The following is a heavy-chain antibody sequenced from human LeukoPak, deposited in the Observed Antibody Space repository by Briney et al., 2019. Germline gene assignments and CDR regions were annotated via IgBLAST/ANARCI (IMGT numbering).Heavy chain of an antibody. J-gene: IGHJ6*03. D-gene: IGHD2-15*01. CDR3: ARTGTKYCSGGSCYSAYYYYYMDV. V-gene: IGHV5-51*01. Sequence: GESLKISCKGSGYSFTSYRIGWVRQMPGKGLEWMGIIYPGDSDTRYSPSFQGQVTISADKSISTAYLQWSSLKASDTAMYYCARTGTKYCSGGSCYSAYYYYYMDVWGKGTTVTVSS. CDR2: IYPGDSDT. CDR1: GYSFTSYR.